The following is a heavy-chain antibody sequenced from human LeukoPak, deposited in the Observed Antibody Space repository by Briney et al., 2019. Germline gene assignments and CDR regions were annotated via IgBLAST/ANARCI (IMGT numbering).Heavy chain of an antibody. D-gene: IGHD3-22*01. Sequence: GGSLRLSCAASGFTFSSYTMNWVRQAPGKGLEWVSSISRSSSYIYYADSMKGRFTISRDNANNSLSLQVNSLRAEDTAVYYCARSRSGYYEDYWGQGTLVTVSS. CDR3: ARSRSGYYEDY. CDR2: ISRSSSYI. J-gene: IGHJ4*02. CDR1: GFTFSSYT. V-gene: IGHV3-21*01.